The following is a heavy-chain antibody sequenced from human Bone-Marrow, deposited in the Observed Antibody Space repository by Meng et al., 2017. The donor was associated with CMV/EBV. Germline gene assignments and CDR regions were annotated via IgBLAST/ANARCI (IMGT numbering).Heavy chain of an antibody. CDR1: GFTFSSYA. CDR3: ARDLEGGSA. Sequence: GGSLRLSCAASGFTFSSYAMHWVRQAPGKGLEWVAVISYDGSNKYYADSVKGRFTISRDNSKNTLYLQMNSLRAEDTAVYYCARDLEGGSAWGQGTLVTVSS. CDR2: ISYDGSNK. J-gene: IGHJ5*02. D-gene: IGHD6-25*01. V-gene: IGHV3-30*14.